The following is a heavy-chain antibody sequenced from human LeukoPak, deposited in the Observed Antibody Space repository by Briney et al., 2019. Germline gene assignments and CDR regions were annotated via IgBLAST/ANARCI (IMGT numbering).Heavy chain of an antibody. CDR1: GGSFSGYY. V-gene: IGHV4-34*01. CDR3: ARGRPISHGIDY. Sequence: KPSETLSLTCAVYGGSFSGYYWSWIRQPPGKGLEWIGEINHSGSTNYNPSLKSRVTISVDTSKNQFSLKLSSVTAADTAVYYCARGRPISHGIDYWGQGTLVTVSS. D-gene: IGHD2-21*01. J-gene: IGHJ4*02. CDR2: INHSGST.